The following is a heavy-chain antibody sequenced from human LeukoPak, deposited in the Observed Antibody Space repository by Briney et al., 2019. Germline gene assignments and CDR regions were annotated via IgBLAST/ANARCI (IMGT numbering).Heavy chain of an antibody. CDR1: GGSISSYY. CDR2: IYYSGST. J-gene: IGHJ4*02. CDR3: ARGRLKQWLVPEL. Sequence: KASETLSLTCTVSGGSISSYYWSWIRQPPGKGLEWIGYIYYSGSTNYNPSLKSRVTISVDTSKNQFSLKLSSVTAADTAVYYCARGRLKQWLVPELWGQGTLVTVSS. V-gene: IGHV4-59*01. D-gene: IGHD6-19*01.